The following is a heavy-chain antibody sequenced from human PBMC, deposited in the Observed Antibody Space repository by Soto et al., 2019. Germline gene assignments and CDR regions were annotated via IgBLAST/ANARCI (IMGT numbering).Heavy chain of an antibody. D-gene: IGHD5-18*01. J-gene: IGHJ4*02. V-gene: IGHV4-30-4*01. CDR1: GGSVTSDEDY. CDR2: ISNSGST. Sequence: NPSETLSLTCTVSGGSVTSDEDYWTWIRQSPGKGLEWIGYISNSGSTGYNPSLKTRLSMSVDRSKNQFTLRLTSVTAADTAVYFCATESGSTYGYFDRWGQGTQVTVSS. CDR3: ATESGSTYGYFDR.